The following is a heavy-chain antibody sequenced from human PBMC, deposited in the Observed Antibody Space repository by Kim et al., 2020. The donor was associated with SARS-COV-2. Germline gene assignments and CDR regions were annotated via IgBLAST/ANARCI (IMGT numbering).Heavy chain of an antibody. V-gene: IGHV3-15*01. CDR1: GFTFSNAW. Sequence: GGSLRLSCAASGFTFSNAWMSWVRQAPGKGLEWVGRIKSKTDGGTTDYAAPVKGRFTISRDDSKNTLYLQMNSLKTEDTAVYYCTTDPEYSYGRYWYFDLWGRVTLVTVSS. CDR3: TTDPEYSYGRYWYFDL. D-gene: IGHD5-18*01. CDR2: IKSKTDGGTT. J-gene: IGHJ2*01.